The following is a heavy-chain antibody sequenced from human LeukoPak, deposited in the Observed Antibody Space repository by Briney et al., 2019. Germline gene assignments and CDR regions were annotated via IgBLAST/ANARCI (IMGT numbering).Heavy chain of an antibody. J-gene: IGHJ2*01. V-gene: IGHV4-59*01. Sequence: SETLSLTCTVSGGSISSYYWSWLRQPPGKGLEWIGYIYYSGSTNYSPSLKSRVTISVDTSKNQFPLKLTSVTAADTAVYYCARDVTYWYSDLWGRGTLVTVSS. CDR3: ARDVTYWYSDL. CDR1: GGSISSYY. CDR2: IYYSGST.